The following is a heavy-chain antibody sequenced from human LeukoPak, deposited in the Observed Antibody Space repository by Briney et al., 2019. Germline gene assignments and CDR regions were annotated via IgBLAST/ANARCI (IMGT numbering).Heavy chain of an antibody. Sequence: GGSLRLSCAASGFTFSNYYMSWIRQAPGKGLEWVSYISGSGTPIYYADSVKGRFTISRDNAKNSLYLQMSSLRAEDTAMYYCARDEERGSGYWGQGTLVTVSS. D-gene: IGHD1-26*01. J-gene: IGHJ4*02. V-gene: IGHV3-11*01. CDR2: ISGSGTPI. CDR3: ARDEERGSGY. CDR1: GFTFSNYY.